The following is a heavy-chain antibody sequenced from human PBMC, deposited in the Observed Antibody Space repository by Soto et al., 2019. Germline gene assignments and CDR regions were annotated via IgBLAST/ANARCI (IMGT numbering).Heavy chain of an antibody. CDR3: ARVNLSGYYYDYYYMDV. V-gene: IGHV1-69*13. D-gene: IGHD3-3*01. CDR1: GGTFSSYA. Sequence: ASVKVSCKASGGTFSSYAISWVRQAPGQGLEWMGGIIPIFGTANYAQKFQGRVTITADESTSTAYMELSSLRSEDTAVYYCARVNLSGYYYDYYYMDVWGKGTTVTVSS. J-gene: IGHJ6*03. CDR2: IIPIFGTA.